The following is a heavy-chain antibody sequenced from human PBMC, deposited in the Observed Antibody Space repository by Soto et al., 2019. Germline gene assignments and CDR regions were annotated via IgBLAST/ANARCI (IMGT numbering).Heavy chain of an antibody. CDR2: IIPIFGTA. CDR1: GGTFSSYA. Sequence: GASVKVSCKASGGTFSSYAISWVRQAPGQGLEWMGGIIPIFGTANYAQKFQGRVAITADESTSTAYMELSSLRSEDTAVYYCARVTMIVDKHGSLNYWGQGTLVTVSS. J-gene: IGHJ4*02. V-gene: IGHV1-69*13. CDR3: ARVTMIVDKHGSLNY. D-gene: IGHD3-22*01.